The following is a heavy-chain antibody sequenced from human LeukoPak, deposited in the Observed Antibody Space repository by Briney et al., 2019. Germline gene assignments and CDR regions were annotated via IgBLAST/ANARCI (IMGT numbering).Heavy chain of an antibody. CDR3: AKMYYYDSSGYYSNPNVLFSFDY. J-gene: IGHJ4*02. CDR1: GFTFSTYG. CDR2: IRYDGSNK. V-gene: IGHV3-30*02. Sequence: GGSLRLSCAASGFTFSTYGMHWVRQAPGKGLEWVAFIRYDGSNKYYPDSVKGRFTISRDNSKNMLYLQMNSLRAEDTAVYYCAKMYYYDSSGYYSNPNVLFSFDYWGQGTLVTVSS. D-gene: IGHD3-22*01.